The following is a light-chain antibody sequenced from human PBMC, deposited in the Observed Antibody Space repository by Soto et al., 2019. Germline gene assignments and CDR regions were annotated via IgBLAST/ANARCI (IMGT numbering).Light chain of an antibody. CDR2: GAS. CDR3: QQYNNWPFT. J-gene: IGKJ3*01. V-gene: IGKV3-15*01. Sequence: EIVMTQSPATLSVSPGERATLSCRASQSVSSNLAWYQQKPGQAPRLLIYGASTRATGIPASFSGSGSGTKFGLTVSSLQSEYFAESYCQQYNNWPFTIGPGTKVDF. CDR1: QSVSSN.